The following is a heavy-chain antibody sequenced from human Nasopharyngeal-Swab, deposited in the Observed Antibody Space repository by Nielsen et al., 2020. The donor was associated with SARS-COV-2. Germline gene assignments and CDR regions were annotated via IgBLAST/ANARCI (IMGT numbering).Heavy chain of an antibody. CDR1: GGSFSGYY. CDR3: ARPGKYFLRAFQH. J-gene: IGHJ1*01. Sequence: SETLSLICAVYGGSFSGYYWSWIRQPPGKGLEWIGEINHSGSTNYNPSLKSRVTISVDTSKNQFSLKLSSVTAADTAVYYCARPGKYFLRAFQHWGQGTLVTVSS. CDR2: INHSGST. V-gene: IGHV4-34*01. D-gene: IGHD2/OR15-2a*01.